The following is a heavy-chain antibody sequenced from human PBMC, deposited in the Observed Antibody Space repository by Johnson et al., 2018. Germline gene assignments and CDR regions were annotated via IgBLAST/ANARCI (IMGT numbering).Heavy chain of an antibody. V-gene: IGHV1-69*12. J-gene: IGHJ6*02. D-gene: IGHD1-14*01. CDR3: ARGVFAAITGTTAYYYGMDV. CDR2: IIPIFGTA. CDR1: GGTFSSYA. Sequence: QVQLVQSGAEVKKPGSSVKVSCKASGGTFSSYAISWVRQAPGQGLEWMGGIIPIFGTANYAQKFQGRVTITADESTSTAYMERSSLRSEDTAVYYCARGVFAAITGTTAYYYGMDVWGQGTTVTVSS.